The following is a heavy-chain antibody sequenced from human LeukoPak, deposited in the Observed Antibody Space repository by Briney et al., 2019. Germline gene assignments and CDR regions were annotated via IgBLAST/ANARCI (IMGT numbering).Heavy chain of an antibody. V-gene: IGHV4-39*01. CDR1: GGSISSYY. CDR3: AGPHNYDVLTGTENWFDP. CDR2: IYYSGTT. D-gene: IGHD3-9*01. J-gene: IGHJ5*02. Sequence: PSETLSLTCTVSGGSISSYYWGWIRQPPGKGLEWIGSIYYSGTTYYNPSLKSRVTISVDTSKNQFSLKLSSVTAADTAVYYCAGPHNYDVLTGTENWFDPWGQGTLVTVSS.